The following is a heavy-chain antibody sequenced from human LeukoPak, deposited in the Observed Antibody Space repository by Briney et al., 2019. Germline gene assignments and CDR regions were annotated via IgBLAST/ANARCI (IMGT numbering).Heavy chain of an antibody. CDR2: MNPSSDDT. Sequence: ASVKVSCKASGYTFTAYDINWVRQAPGQGLEWMGWMNPSSDDTRYAQKFQGRVTMTWNTSISTAYMELSSLTSEDTAVYYCARSRSSQRSMVVVIFASLSYAFDIWGQGTMVTVSS. V-gene: IGHV1-8*02. CDR1: GYTFTAYD. CDR3: ARSRSSQRSMVVVIFASLSYAFDI. J-gene: IGHJ3*02. D-gene: IGHD3-22*01.